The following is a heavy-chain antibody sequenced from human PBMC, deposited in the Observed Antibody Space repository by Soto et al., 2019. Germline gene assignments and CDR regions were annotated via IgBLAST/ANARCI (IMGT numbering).Heavy chain of an antibody. V-gene: IGHV4-4*07. CDR2: ITINGNT. J-gene: IGHJ1*01. D-gene: IGHD1-1*01. CDR1: GAYISDFS. Sequence: PSETLSLTCRVSGAYISDFSWSWIRQPAGKGLEWIGRITINGNTQKNPSFKSRVTMSIDTSRNHFSLTLPSANAADTALYYCERETGDNWTYEAHWGPGTLVTVSS. CDR3: ERETGDNWTYEAH.